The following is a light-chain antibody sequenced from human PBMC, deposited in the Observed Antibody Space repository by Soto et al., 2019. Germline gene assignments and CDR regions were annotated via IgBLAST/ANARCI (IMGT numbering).Light chain of an antibody. Sequence: QSALTQPASVSGSPGQSITISCTGTSSDVGGYNYVSWYQQHPGKAPKLMIYDVSNRPSGFSNRFSGSKSGNTASLTISGLHAEDAADYYCSSYTSSSTLYVFGTGTKLTVL. V-gene: IGLV2-14*01. J-gene: IGLJ1*01. CDR3: SSYTSSSTLYV. CDR2: DVS. CDR1: SSDVGGYNY.